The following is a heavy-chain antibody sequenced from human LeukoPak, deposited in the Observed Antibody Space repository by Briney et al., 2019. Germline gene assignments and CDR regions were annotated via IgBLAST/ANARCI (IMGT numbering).Heavy chain of an antibody. CDR3: VRGKGSGTYYGFDY. D-gene: IGHD3-10*01. J-gene: IGHJ4*02. V-gene: IGHV5-51*03. CDR1: GYTFTKFW. Sequence: GESLKISCETSGYTFTKFWVGWVRQTPGKGLEWLGMIYPDDSDARYSPSFQGQVTMSVDKSISIVYLHWSSLKASDTAIYYCVRGKGSGTYYGFDYWGQGTVVSVVS. CDR2: IYPDDSDA.